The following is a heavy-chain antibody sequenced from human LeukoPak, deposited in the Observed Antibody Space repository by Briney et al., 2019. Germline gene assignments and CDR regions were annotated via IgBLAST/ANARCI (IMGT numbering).Heavy chain of an antibody. V-gene: IGHV3-7*01. J-gene: IGHJ4*02. Sequence: PGGSLRLSCSASAFTFRDYWMSWVPQAQGKGLKWLANIKTDGCEQYHVDSVQGRFTISRDNAKKSLSLEMNNLSAEDAAVYYCARGEHGDYGYYFDYWGQGALVTVSS. CDR3: ARGEHGDYGYYFDY. CDR1: AFTFRDYW. D-gene: IGHD4-17*01. CDR2: IKTDGCEQ.